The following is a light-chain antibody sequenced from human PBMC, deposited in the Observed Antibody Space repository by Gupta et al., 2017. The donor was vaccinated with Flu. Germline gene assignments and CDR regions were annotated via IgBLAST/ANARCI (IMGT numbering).Light chain of an antibody. CDR3: QQSDSTSHT. CDR1: QSISSY. V-gene: IGKV1-39*01. J-gene: IGKJ2*01. Sequence: DIQMTQSPSSLSASVGDRVTITCRASQSISSYLNWYQQKPGKAPKLLIYAASRLQSGVPSRFSGSGSGTDFTLTISRLQPEDFATYYCQQSDSTSHTFGQGTKLEIK. CDR2: AAS.